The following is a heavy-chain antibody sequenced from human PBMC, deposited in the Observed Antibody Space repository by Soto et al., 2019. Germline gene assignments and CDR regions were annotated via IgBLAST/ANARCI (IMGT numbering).Heavy chain of an antibody. D-gene: IGHD3-22*01. J-gene: IGHJ4*01. V-gene: IGHV3-15*07. CDR2: IKSKADGGTT. CDR3: TTDSYFTMKLVRFEF. CDR1: YFTFSNAW. Sequence: TVWPLRHSWTASYFTFSNAWINWVLKNPFKLLECFCRIKSKADGGTTDFAALVKGRFAISRDDSKNMVYLQMNSLRIEDTAVYYCTTDSYFTMKLVRFEFWGHGTLVTVSS.